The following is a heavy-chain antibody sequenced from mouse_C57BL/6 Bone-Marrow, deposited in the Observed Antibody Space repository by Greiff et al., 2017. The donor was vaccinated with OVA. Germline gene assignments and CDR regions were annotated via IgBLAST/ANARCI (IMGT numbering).Heavy chain of an antibody. CDR2: ISDGGSYT. CDR3: ARGLYDGYYPAWFAY. D-gene: IGHD2-3*01. V-gene: IGHV5-4*01. J-gene: IGHJ3*01. Sequence: EVHLVESGGGLVKPGGSLKLSCAASGFTFSSYAMSWVRQTPEKRLEWVATISDGGSYTYYPDNVKGRFTISRDNAKNNLYLQMSHLKSDDTAMYYCARGLYDGYYPAWFAYWGQGTLVTVSA. CDR1: GFTFSSYA.